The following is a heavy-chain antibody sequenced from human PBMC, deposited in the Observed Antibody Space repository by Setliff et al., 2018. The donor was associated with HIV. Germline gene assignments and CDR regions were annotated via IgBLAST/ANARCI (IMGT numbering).Heavy chain of an antibody. CDR2: VYTSGSS. Sequence: SETLSLTCAVSGGSFSSGSYYWSWIRQPAGKGLEWIGHVYTSGSSNYNPSLNSRVTMSVDMSKNQFSLKLSSVTAADTAVYYCARIWGDSSGQDYWGQGTLVTVSS. D-gene: IGHD6-6*01. CDR3: ARIWGDSSGQDY. CDR1: GGSFSSGSYY. V-gene: IGHV4-61*10. J-gene: IGHJ4*02.